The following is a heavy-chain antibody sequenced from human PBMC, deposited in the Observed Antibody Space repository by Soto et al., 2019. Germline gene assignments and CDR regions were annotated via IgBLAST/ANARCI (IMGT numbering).Heavy chain of an antibody. CDR2: ISGSGGST. J-gene: IGHJ3*02. V-gene: IGHV3-23*01. D-gene: IGHD5-12*01. CDR1: GFTFSSYA. Sequence: EVQLLESGGGLVQPGGSLRLSCAASGFTFSSYAMSWVRQAPGKGLEWVSAISGSGGSTYYADSVKGRFTISRDNSKNTLYLQMNSLRAEETAVYYCAKGTRGYSGYDCTFDIWGQGTMVTVSS. CDR3: AKGTRGYSGYDCTFDI.